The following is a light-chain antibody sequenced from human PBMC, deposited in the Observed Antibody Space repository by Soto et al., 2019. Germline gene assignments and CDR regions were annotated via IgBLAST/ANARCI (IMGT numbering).Light chain of an antibody. J-gene: IGKJ2*01. V-gene: IGKV1-9*01. CDR3: QHLNDYRYT. CDR2: AAS. Sequence: DIQLTQSPSFLSASVGDRVTITCRASQAISSSLAWYQHNPGKAPKLLIYAASTLQNGVPSSLSGSGSGTEFTLTISSLQPEDVATYYCQHLNDYRYTFGQGTKVEIK. CDR1: QAISSS.